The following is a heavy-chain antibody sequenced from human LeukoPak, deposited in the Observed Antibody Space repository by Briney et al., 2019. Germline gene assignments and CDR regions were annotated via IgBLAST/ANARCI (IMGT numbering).Heavy chain of an antibody. V-gene: IGHV3-23*01. CDR3: AKEGYPVAWYYYYGMDV. CDR1: GFTFSSYA. J-gene: IGHJ6*02. CDR2: ISGSGGST. D-gene: IGHD5-12*01. Sequence: PGGSLRLSCAASGFTFSSYAMSWVRQAPGKGLEWVSAISGSGGSTYYADSVKGRFTISRDNSKNTLYLQMNSLRAEDTAVYYCAKEGYPVAWYYYYGMDVWGQGTTVTVSS.